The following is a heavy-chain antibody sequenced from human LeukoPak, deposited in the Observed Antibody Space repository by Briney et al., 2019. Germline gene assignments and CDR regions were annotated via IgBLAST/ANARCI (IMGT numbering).Heavy chain of an antibody. Sequence: KPSETLSLTCTVSGGFMNNYYWSWIRQPAGKALEWIGRTHVTGNTNYNPSLKSRVTMSLDTSKNQFSLKLSSVTAADTAVYYCARIPSVFKDSAWYEAWIDPWGPGILVTVSS. CDR2: THVTGNT. D-gene: IGHD6-19*01. V-gene: IGHV4-4*07. CDR3: ARIPSVFKDSAWYEAWIDP. J-gene: IGHJ5*02. CDR1: GGFMNNYY.